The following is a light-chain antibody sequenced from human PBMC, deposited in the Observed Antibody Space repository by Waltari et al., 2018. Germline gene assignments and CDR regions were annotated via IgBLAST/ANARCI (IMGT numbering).Light chain of an antibody. CDR3: QQYGSSLPYT. V-gene: IGKV2-28*01. Sequence: DIVMTQSPLSLPVTPGEAASISCRSNQSLLHSDGNTYLDWYLQRPGQSPQLLIYWGSNRASGVPDRFSGSGSGTDFTLKISRVEAEDFAVYYCQQYGSSLPYTFGQGTKLEIK. J-gene: IGKJ2*01. CDR1: QSLLHSDGNTY. CDR2: WGS.